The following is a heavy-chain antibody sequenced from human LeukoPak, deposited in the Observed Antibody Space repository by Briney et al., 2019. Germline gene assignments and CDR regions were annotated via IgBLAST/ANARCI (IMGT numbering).Heavy chain of an antibody. D-gene: IGHD2-15*01. J-gene: IGHJ3*02. V-gene: IGHV1-18*01. CDR1: GRTFSSYA. Sequence: GSSVKVSCKASGRTFSSYAISWVRQAPGQSLEWLSWISAYNGNTYYAENFQARVTMTTDTSTSTAYIELRSLKSDDTAVYYCARDVFCSGNSCLRDAFDIWGQGTKVTVSS. CDR2: ISAYNGNT. CDR3: ARDVFCSGNSCLRDAFDI.